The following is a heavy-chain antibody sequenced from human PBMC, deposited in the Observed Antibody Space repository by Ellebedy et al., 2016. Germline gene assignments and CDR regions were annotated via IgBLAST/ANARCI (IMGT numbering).Heavy chain of an antibody. CDR2: IYYTGST. CDR3: ARIRDHYDSSGNGFDS. V-gene: IGHV4-39*07. CDR1: GGSISSSSYY. D-gene: IGHD3-22*01. Sequence: SETLSLXXTVSGGSISSSSYYWGWIRQPPGKGLEWIVSIYYTGSTYYNPSLKSRVTISVDTSKNQFSLKLSSVTAADTAVYYCARIRDHYDSSGNGFDSWGQGTLVIVSS. J-gene: IGHJ4*02.